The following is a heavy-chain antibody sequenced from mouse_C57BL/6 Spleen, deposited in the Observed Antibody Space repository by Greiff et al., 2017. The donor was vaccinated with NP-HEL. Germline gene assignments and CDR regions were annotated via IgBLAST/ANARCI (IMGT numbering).Heavy chain of an antibody. J-gene: IGHJ4*01. CDR1: GYTFTSYW. D-gene: IGHD1-1*01. CDR2: IHPNSGST. V-gene: IGHV1-64*01. CDR3: ARGRYYGSSYPYYAMDY. Sequence: QVQLQQPGAELVKPGASVKLSCKASGYTFTSYWMHWVKQRPGQGLEWIGMIHPNSGSTNYNEKFKSKATLTVDESSSTAYMQLSSLTSEDSAVYYCARGRYYGSSYPYYAMDYWGQGTSVTVSS.